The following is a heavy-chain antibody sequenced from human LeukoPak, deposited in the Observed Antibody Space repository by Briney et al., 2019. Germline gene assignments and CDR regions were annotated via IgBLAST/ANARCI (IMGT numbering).Heavy chain of an antibody. CDR1: GFTFSSHE. V-gene: IGHV3-48*03. CDR2: ISSSGSTI. Sequence: GGSLRLSCAASGFTFSSHEMNWVRQAPGKGLEWVSYISSSGSTIYYADSVKGRFTTSRDNAKNSLYLQMNSLRAEDTAVYYCARATVWFGYDFDYRGQGTLVTVSS. CDR3: ARATVWFGYDFDY. D-gene: IGHD3-10*01. J-gene: IGHJ4*02.